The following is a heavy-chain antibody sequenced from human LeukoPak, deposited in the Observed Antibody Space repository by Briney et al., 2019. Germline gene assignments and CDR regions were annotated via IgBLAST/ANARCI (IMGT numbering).Heavy chain of an antibody. CDR2: ISGSGGST. J-gene: IGHJ4*02. CDR1: GFTFSSYG. CDR3: AKGLGAAAGRYPFDY. D-gene: IGHD6-13*01. Sequence: GGSLRLSCAASGFTFSSYGMHWVRQAPGKGLEWVSVISGSGGSTYYVDSVKGRFTISRDNSKNTLYLQMNSLRAEDTAVYYCAKGLGAAAGRYPFDYWGQGTLVTVSS. V-gene: IGHV3-23*01.